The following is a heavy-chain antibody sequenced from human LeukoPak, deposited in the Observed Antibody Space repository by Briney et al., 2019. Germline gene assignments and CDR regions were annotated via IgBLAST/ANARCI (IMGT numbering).Heavy chain of an antibody. CDR2: ITSSSSYI. V-gene: IGHV3-21*01. Sequence: GGSLRLSCAASGFTFSSYSMNWVRQAPGKGLEWVSSITSSSSYIYYADSVKGRFTISRDNAKNSLYLQMNSLRAEDTAVYYCARGRYDFWSGYYTFDYWGQGTLVTVSS. CDR3: ARGRYDFWSGYYTFDY. D-gene: IGHD3-3*01. J-gene: IGHJ4*02. CDR1: GFTFSSYS.